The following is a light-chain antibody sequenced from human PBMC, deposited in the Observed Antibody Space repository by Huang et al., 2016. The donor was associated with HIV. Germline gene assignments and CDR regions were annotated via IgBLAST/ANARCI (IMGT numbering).Light chain of an antibody. CDR3: QQLHTYPII. Sequence: AVQLTQSPSSLSASVGDTVIISCRASQDIGTSLAWYQQRTGMAPKLLISAASTVQTGVPSRFSVDSAGTYFTLVITNRQPEDFATYYCQQLHTYPIIFGQGTRLDMK. CDR2: AAS. J-gene: IGKJ5*01. V-gene: IGKV1-13*02. CDR1: QDIGTS.